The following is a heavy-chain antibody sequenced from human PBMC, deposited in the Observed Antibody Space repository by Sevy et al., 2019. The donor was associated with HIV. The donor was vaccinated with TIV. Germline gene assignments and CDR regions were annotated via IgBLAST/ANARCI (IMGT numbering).Heavy chain of an antibody. CDR2: ISYDGSNK. J-gene: IGHJ4*02. V-gene: IGHV3-30-3*01. D-gene: IGHD6-13*01. CDR3: ARVGWYSSSWSHFDY. Sequence: GGSLRLSCAASGFTFSSYAMHWVRQAPGKGLEWVAVISYDGSNKYYADSVKGRFTISRDNSKNTLYLQMNSLRAEYTAVYYCARVGWYSSSWSHFDYWGQGTLVTVSS. CDR1: GFTFSSYA.